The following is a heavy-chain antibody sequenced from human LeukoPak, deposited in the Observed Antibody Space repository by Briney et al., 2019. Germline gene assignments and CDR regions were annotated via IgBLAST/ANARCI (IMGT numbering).Heavy chain of an antibody. J-gene: IGHJ4*02. D-gene: IGHD6-6*01. Sequence: PSETLSLTCTVSGGSISSSSYYWGWIRQPPGKGLEWIGSIYYSGSTYYNPSLKSRVTISVDTSKNQFSLKLSSVTAADTAVYYCARYRSSIAARHFDYWGQGTLVTVSS. CDR1: GGSISSSSYY. CDR2: IYYSGST. CDR3: ARYRSSIAARHFDY. V-gene: IGHV4-39*01.